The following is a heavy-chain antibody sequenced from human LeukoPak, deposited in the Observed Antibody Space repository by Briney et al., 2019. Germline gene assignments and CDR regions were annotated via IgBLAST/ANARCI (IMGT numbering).Heavy chain of an antibody. CDR3: AKGLMRDRWFGES. V-gene: IGHV3-66*02. Sequence: GGSLRLSCAASGFTVSSNYMSWVRQAPGKGLEWVSVIYSGGSTYYADSVKGRFTISKDTSRNTVYLQMNSLRLEDTAVYYCAKGLMRDRWFGESWGQGTLVTVSS. J-gene: IGHJ5*02. CDR1: GFTVSSNY. D-gene: IGHD3-10*01. CDR2: IYSGGST.